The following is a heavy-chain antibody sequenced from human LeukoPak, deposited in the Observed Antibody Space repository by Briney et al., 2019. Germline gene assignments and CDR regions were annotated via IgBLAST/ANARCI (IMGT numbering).Heavy chain of an antibody. CDR2: INSDGSSS. D-gene: IGHD3/OR15-3a*01. Sequence: GGSLRLSCAASGFTFSRYWMHWVRQAPGKGLLWVSRINSDGSSSYYADSVKGRFTTSRDNAKNALHLQMNSLTAEDTAVYYCVLDLFSSFAFDIWGQGTMVTVSS. CDR3: VLDLFSSFAFDI. J-gene: IGHJ3*02. CDR1: GFTFSRYW. V-gene: IGHV3-74*01.